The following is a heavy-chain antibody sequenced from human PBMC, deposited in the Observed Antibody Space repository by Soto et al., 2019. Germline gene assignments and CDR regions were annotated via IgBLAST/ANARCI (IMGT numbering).Heavy chain of an antibody. CDR3: ARHHGPTTSENWFDH. D-gene: IGHD5-12*01. CDR1: GYTFTIYG. J-gene: IGHJ5*02. Sequence: GASVKVACKASGYTFTIYGISWVRQAPGQGLEWMAWINPYNGDTKYSQKFQGRVTMTTDTSTTTAYLELRSLRSDDTAVYYCARHHGPTTSENWFDHWGQGTLVTVSS. V-gene: IGHV1-18*01. CDR2: INPYNGDT.